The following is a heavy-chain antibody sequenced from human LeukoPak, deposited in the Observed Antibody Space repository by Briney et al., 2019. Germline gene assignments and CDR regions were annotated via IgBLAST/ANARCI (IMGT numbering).Heavy chain of an antibody. CDR2: ISGSGIST. CDR1: GFTFSSYA. J-gene: IGHJ4*02. Sequence: GSLRLSCAASGFTFSSYAITWVRQAPGKGLEWVSAISGSGISTYYADSVKGRFTISRDNSKNTLYLQMSSLRAEDTAVYYCAKDKGDFWSGHHYWGQGTLVTVSS. CDR3: AKDKGDFWSGHHY. D-gene: IGHD3-3*01. V-gene: IGHV3-23*01.